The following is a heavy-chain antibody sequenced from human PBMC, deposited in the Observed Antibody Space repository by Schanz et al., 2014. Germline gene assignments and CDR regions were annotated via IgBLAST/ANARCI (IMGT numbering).Heavy chain of an antibody. CDR1: GFTFSTYW. V-gene: IGHV3-7*01. CDR2: IKQDESER. D-gene: IGHD3-3*01. Sequence: EVQLVESGGGLIQPGGSLRLSCAASGFTFSTYWMSWVRQAPGKGLEWVANIKQDESERSYVDSVKGRFTISRDNAKNSLYLPMNSPRAEDTAVYYCARDKGGYYPFDYWGQGTLVTVSS. J-gene: IGHJ4*02. CDR3: ARDKGGYYPFDY.